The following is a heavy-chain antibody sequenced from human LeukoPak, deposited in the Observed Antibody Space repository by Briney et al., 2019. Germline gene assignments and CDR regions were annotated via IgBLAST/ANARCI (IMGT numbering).Heavy chain of an antibody. Sequence: PGGSLRLSCAASGFTVSSSYMSWVRQAPGKGLEWVSLISSSGNNAYYADSVKGRFTISRDNSKNTLSLQMNSLRVEDTAIYYCAKDIQLSTWGLGTRVTVSS. CDR3: AKDIQLST. J-gene: IGHJ3*01. CDR2: ISSSGNNA. CDR1: GFTVSSSY. D-gene: IGHD5-24*01. V-gene: IGHV3-53*01.